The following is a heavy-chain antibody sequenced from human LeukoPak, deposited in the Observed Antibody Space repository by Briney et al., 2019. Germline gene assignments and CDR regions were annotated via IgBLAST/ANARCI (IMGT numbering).Heavy chain of an antibody. D-gene: IGHD3-22*01. J-gene: IGHJ4*02. CDR3: ARFWGGDYYDSSGYFDY. CDR1: GGSFSSGRHY. Sequence: SQTLSLTCTVSGGSFSSGRHYWSWIRQPAGKGLEWIGRVHTGGNAIYNPSLKSRLTISLDTSKNQFSLKLSSVTAADTAMYYCARFWGGDYYDSSGYFDYWGQGTLVTVSS. CDR2: VHTGGNA. V-gene: IGHV4-61*02.